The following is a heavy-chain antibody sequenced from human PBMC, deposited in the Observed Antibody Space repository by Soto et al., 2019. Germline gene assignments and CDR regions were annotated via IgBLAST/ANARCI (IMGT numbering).Heavy chain of an antibody. Sequence: GGSLRLSCAASGFTFSNYAMNWVRQAPGKGQEWVSGISGSTGNTYYADSLKGRFTISRDNSKNTVYLQMHSLRAEDTALYYCAKGEDSFGFTRFDFWGQGNLVTVSS. J-gene: IGHJ4*02. CDR2: ISGSTGNT. CDR3: AKGEDSFGFTRFDF. D-gene: IGHD5-18*01. V-gene: IGHV3-23*01. CDR1: GFTFSNYA.